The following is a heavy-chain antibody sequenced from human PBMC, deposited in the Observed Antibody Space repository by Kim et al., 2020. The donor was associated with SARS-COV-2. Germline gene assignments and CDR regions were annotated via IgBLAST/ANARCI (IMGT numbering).Heavy chain of an antibody. J-gene: IGHJ3*02. CDR2: INGDGSAT. Sequence: GGSLRLSCAASGFTFSTYWMHWVRQAPGKGLVWVSHINGDGSATGYADSVKGRFTTSRDNAKNTLYLQMNSLRAEDTAVYYCARGGLYSWGAFDMWGQGTMVIVSS. V-gene: IGHV3-74*01. D-gene: IGHD2-15*01. CDR1: GFTFSTYW. CDR3: ARGGLYSWGAFDM.